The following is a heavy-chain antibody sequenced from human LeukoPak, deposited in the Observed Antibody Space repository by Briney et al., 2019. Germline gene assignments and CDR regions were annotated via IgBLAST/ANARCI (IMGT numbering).Heavy chain of an antibody. CDR1: GYTLTSYD. Sequence: ASVKVSCKASGYTLTSYDINWVRQATGQGLEWVGWMNPNSGNTGYAQKFQGRVTMTRNTSISTAYMELSSLRSEDTAVYYCARGGDLSYYYYGMDVWGQGTTVTVSS. CDR3: ARGGDLSYYYYGMDV. CDR2: MNPNSGNT. D-gene: IGHD4-17*01. V-gene: IGHV1-8*01. J-gene: IGHJ6*02.